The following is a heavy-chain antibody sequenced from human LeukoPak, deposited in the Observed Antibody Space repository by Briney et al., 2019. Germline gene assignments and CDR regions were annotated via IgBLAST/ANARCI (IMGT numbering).Heavy chain of an antibody. CDR2: ISRSSDYI. CDR1: GFTFSTYS. J-gene: IGHJ4*02. Sequence: GGSLRLSCAASGFTFSTYSMNWVRQAPGKGLGWVSSISRSSDYISYADSVKGRFSISRDNAKNSLYLQMNSLGAEDTAVYYCARGRDVSSCLDYWGQGTLVTVSS. CDR3: ARGRDVSSCLDY. D-gene: IGHD6-13*01. V-gene: IGHV3-21*06.